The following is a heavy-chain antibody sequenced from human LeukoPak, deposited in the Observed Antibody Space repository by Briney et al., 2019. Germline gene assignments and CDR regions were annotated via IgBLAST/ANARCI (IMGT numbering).Heavy chain of an antibody. V-gene: IGHV3-11*04. Sequence: KAGGSLRLSCAASGFTFSDYYMSWIRQAPGKGLEWVSYIGSSGSTVYYADSVKGRFTISRDNAKNSLYLQMNSLRAEDTAVYYCARDIVVVTATPYYWGQGTLVTVSS. CDR3: ARDIVVVTATPYY. J-gene: IGHJ4*02. D-gene: IGHD2-21*02. CDR2: IGSSGSTV. CDR1: GFTFSDYY.